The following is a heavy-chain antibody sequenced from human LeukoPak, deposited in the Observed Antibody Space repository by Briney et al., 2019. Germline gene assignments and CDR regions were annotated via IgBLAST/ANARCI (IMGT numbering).Heavy chain of an antibody. CDR3: ARDRVVARYYYYYGMDV. D-gene: IGHD2-15*01. CDR1: GFTFSSYG. J-gene: IGHJ6*02. V-gene: IGHV3-33*08. Sequence: GGSLRLSCAASGFTFSSYGMHWVRQAPGKGLEWVAVIWYDGSNKYYADSVKGRFTISRDNSKNTLYLQMNSLRAEDTAVYYCARDRVVARYYYYYGMDVWGQGTTVTVSS. CDR2: IWYDGSNK.